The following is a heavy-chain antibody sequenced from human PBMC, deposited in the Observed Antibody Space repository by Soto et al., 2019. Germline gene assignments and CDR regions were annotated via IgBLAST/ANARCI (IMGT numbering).Heavy chain of an antibody. Sequence: AEPLSLTCTFSDGSISTYYCNWIWHPAGNGLGLSGRIDASGSTDYDPSLKSRVTMSVDTSKNQFSLRLSSVTAADTAVYYCARGGHDFWCGPFDYWGQGAQVTVSS. V-gene: IGHV4-4*07. J-gene: IGHJ4*02. D-gene: IGHD3-3*01. CDR3: ARGGHDFWCGPFDY. CDR1: DGSISTYY. CDR2: IDASGST.